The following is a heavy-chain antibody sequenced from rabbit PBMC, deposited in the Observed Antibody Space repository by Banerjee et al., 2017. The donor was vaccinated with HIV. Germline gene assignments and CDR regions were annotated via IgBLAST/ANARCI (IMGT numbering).Heavy chain of an antibody. Sequence: QEQLEESGGGLVKPEGSLTLTCTASAFSFSSTYWICWVRQAPGKGLEWIGCIYAASSGSTWYASWVNGRFMISKTSSTTVTLQMTSLTVADTATYFCARDLTGVTGWNFNLWGPGTLVTVS. CDR2: IYAASSGST. J-gene: IGHJ4*01. CDR3: ARDLTGVTGWNFNL. V-gene: IGHV1S45*01. D-gene: IGHD7-1*01. CDR1: AFSFSSTYW.